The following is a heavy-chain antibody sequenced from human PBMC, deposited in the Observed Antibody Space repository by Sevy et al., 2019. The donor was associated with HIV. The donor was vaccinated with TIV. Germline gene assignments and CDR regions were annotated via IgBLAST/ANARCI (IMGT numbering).Heavy chain of an antibody. J-gene: IGHJ6*02. CDR2: LIGGGSRT. D-gene: IGHD1-26*01. CDR3: ANRRVQSGLSGGGASYGWDF. CDR1: GFPFSNYA. Sequence: GGSLRLSCAASGFPFSNYAMSWIRQAPGKGLEWVSTLIGGGSRTYYADSVTGRFTISRDNSKNTLYLQMNSLRADDTAIYYCANRRVQSGLSGGGASYGWDFCGHGTTVTVSS. V-gene: IGHV3-23*01.